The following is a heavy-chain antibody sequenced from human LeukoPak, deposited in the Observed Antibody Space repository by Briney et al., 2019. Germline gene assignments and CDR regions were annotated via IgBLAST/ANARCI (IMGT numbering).Heavy chain of an antibody. J-gene: IGHJ4*03. Sequence: ASVKVSCKACGYTFPKYGISWLRQAPGQGLEWMSWISANNGKPRYAQNFQGRVTMTTDTSTTTAYMELRSLRSDDTAVYYCARGSCSRPSCFDLWGRGTLVTVSS. CDR2: ISANNGKP. CDR3: ARGSCSRPSCFDL. D-gene: IGHD2-2*01. V-gene: IGHV1-18*04. CDR1: GYTFPKYG.